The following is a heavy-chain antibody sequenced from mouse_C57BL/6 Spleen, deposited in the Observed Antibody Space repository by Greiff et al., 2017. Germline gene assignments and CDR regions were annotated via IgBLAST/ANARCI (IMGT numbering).Heavy chain of an antibody. V-gene: IGHV5-15*01. CDR2: ISTLAYSI. Sequence: EVKLVESGGGLVQPGGSLKLSCAASGFTFSDYGMAWVRQAPRKGPEWVAFISTLAYSIYYADTVTGRFTISRENAKNTLYLEMSSLRSEDTAMYYCVRRPLYWDEVSYWYFDGWGTGTTVSVA. CDR3: VRRPLYWDEVSYWYFDG. D-gene: IGHD4-1*01. J-gene: IGHJ1*03. CDR1: GFTFSDYG.